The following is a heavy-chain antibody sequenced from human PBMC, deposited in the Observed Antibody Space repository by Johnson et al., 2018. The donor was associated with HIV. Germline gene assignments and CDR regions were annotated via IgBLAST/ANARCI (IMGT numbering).Heavy chain of an antibody. V-gene: IGHV3-30*04. CDR1: GFTFSSYA. Sequence: QVQLVESGGDVVQPGRSLRLSCAASGFTFSSYAMHWVRQAPGKGLEWVAVISYDGSNKYYADTVKGRFTISRDNSKNSLYLQMNSLRAEDTAGYYCARDRLWFGESDAFEIWGQGTMVTVSS. J-gene: IGHJ3*02. D-gene: IGHD3-10*01. CDR2: ISYDGSNK. CDR3: ARDRLWFGESDAFEI.